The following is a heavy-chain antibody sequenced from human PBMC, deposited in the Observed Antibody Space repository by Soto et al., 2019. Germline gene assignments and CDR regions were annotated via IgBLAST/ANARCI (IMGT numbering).Heavy chain of an antibody. D-gene: IGHD2-2*01. J-gene: IGHJ6*02. CDR2: IIPMFGIA. V-gene: IGHV1-69*08. Sequence: QVQLVQSGAEVKKPGSSVKVSCKGSGGTFNRYTITWVRQAPGQGLEWMGRIIPMFGIASYAQNFQGRVPMPAAKCKSAACMELSSRRSEDTAVYYCARDSGRSDVVPAAIAAMDVWGQGTTVTVSS. CDR1: GGTFNRYT. CDR3: ARDSGRSDVVPAAIAAMDV.